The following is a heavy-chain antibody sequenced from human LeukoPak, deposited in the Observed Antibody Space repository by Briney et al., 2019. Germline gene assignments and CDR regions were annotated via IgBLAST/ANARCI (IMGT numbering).Heavy chain of an antibody. Sequence: GGSLRLSCAASGFTFSSYAMSWVRQAPGKGLEWVSAISGSGGSTYYADSVKGRFTISRDNSKNTLYLQMNSLRAEDTAVYYCASQYYDFWSGYYRYCYYGMDVWGQGTTVTVSS. D-gene: IGHD3-3*01. CDR3: ASQYYDFWSGYYRYCYYGMDV. CDR1: GFTFSSYA. CDR2: ISGSGGST. J-gene: IGHJ6*02. V-gene: IGHV3-23*01.